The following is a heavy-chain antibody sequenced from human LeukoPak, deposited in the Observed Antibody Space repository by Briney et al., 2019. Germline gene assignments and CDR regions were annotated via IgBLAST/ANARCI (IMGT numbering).Heavy chain of an antibody. Sequence: SVKVSCKASGGTFSSYAISWVRQAPGQGLEWMGGIIPIFGTANYAQKFQGRVTITTDESTSTAYMELSSLRFEDTAVYYCARDSNPGGYMDVWGKGTTVTVSS. V-gene: IGHV1-69*05. CDR3: ARDSNPGGYMDV. CDR1: GGTFSSYA. CDR2: IIPIFGTA. J-gene: IGHJ6*03. D-gene: IGHD2-8*01.